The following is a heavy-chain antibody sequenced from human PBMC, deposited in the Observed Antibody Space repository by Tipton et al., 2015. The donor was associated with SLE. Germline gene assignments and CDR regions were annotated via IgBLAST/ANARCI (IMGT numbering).Heavy chain of an antibody. CDR3: ARKRELVGHDY. CDR2: ISYDGNNN. J-gene: IGHJ4*02. D-gene: IGHD1-7*01. Sequence: SLRLSCAASGFSFNYYTMHWVRQAPGKGLEWVVVISYDGNNNYYADSVKGRFTISRDNSKNTIYLQMNSLRADDTAVYYCARKRELVGHDYWGQGTLVTVSS. CDR1: GFSFNYYT. V-gene: IGHV3-30*04.